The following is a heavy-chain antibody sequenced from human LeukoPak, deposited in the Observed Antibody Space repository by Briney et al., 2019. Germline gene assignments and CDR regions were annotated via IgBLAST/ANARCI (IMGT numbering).Heavy chain of an antibody. D-gene: IGHD3-22*01. V-gene: IGHV3-21*01. CDR1: GFTFSTYS. Sequence: GGSLRLSCAASGFTFSTYSMNWVRQAPGKGLEWVSSISSSSSYIYYADSVKGRFTISRDNAKNSLYLQMNSLRAEDTAVYYCARDRSDYYDSSGYYSFDYWGQGTLVTVSS. J-gene: IGHJ4*02. CDR2: ISSSSSYI. CDR3: ARDRSDYYDSSGYYSFDY.